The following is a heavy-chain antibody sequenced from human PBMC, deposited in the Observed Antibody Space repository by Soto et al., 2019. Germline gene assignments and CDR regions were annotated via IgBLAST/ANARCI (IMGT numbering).Heavy chain of an antibody. J-gene: IGHJ6*02. CDR2: IIPIFGTA. V-gene: IGHV1-69*13. CDR1: GGTFSSYA. D-gene: IGHD6-19*01. CDR3: ARVPGSGWYRGSYYYGMDV. Sequence: SVKVSCKASGGTFSSYAISWVRQAPGQGLEWMGGIIPIFGTANYAQKFQGRVTITADESTSTAYMGLSSLRSEDTAVYYCARVPGSGWYRGSYYYGMDVWGQGTTVTVSS.